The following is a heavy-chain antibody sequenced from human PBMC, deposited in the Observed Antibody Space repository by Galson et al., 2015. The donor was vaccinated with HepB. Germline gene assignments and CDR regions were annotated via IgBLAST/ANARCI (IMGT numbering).Heavy chain of an antibody. Sequence: PALVKPTQTLTLTCTFSGFSLSTSGVAVAWFRQPPGRALEWLALLYWDDDKRYSPSLKSRLTITKDTSQNQVVLTMTNMDPVDTATYYCARRAYRSGWYNFFDYWGQGTLVTVSS. V-gene: IGHV2-5*02. J-gene: IGHJ4*02. CDR3: ARRAYRSGWYNFFDY. CDR2: LYWDDDK. D-gene: IGHD6-19*01. CDR1: GFSLSTSGVA.